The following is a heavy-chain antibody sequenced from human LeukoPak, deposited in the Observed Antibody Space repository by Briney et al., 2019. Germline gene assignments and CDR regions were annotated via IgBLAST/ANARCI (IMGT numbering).Heavy chain of an antibody. Sequence: GGSLRLSCAASGFTFSDYYMSWIRQAPGKGLEWVSYISSSSSYTNYADSVKGRFTLSRDNAKNSLYLQMNSLRAEDTAVYYCASDSPNDDAFDIWGQGTMVTVSS. D-gene: IGHD1-1*01. V-gene: IGHV3-11*06. CDR1: GFTFSDYY. J-gene: IGHJ3*02. CDR2: ISSSSSYT. CDR3: ASDSPNDDAFDI.